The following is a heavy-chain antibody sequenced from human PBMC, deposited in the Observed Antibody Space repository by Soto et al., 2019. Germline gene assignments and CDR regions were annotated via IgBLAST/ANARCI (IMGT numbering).Heavy chain of an antibody. D-gene: IGHD3-22*01. Sequence: GGSLILSCAASGFTFSSYGMHLVRQAPGKGLEWVAVISYDGSNKYYADSVKGRFTISRDNSKNTLYLQMNSLRDEDTAVYYCARAGGSYYYDSSDAFDIWGQGTMVTVS. CDR2: ISYDGSNK. J-gene: IGHJ3*02. V-gene: IGHV3-30*03. CDR1: GFTFSSYG. CDR3: ARAGGSYYYDSSDAFDI.